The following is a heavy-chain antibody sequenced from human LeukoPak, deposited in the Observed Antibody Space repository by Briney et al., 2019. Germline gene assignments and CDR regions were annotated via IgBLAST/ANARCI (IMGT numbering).Heavy chain of an antibody. V-gene: IGHV1-2*02. CDR3: ARADYYGSGWDWFDP. D-gene: IGHD3-10*01. CDR2: ISPSSGGT. J-gene: IGHJ5*02. CDR1: GYTFTDYY. Sequence: ASVKVSCKASGYTFTDYYVHWVRQAPGQGLEWMGWISPSSGGTNYAQKFQGRVTMTRDTSISTAYMELSSLRSDDTAVYYCARADYYGSGWDWFDPWGQGTLVTVSS.